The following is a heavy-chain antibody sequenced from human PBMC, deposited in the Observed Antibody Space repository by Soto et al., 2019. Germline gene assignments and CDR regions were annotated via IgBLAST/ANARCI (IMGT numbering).Heavy chain of an antibody. V-gene: IGHV4-59*01. D-gene: IGHD4-17*01. CDR3: ARGATTNDY. J-gene: IGHJ4*02. CDR2: IYYSGST. CDR1: GFTFSSYY. Sequence: GSLRLSCAASGFTFSSYYWSWIRQPPGKGLEWIGYIYYSGSTNYNPSLKSRVTISVDTSKNQFSLKLSSVTAADTAVYYCARGATTNDYWGQGTLVTVSS.